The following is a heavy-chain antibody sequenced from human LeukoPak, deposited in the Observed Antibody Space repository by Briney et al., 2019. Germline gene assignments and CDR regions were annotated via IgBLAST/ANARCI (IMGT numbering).Heavy chain of an antibody. V-gene: IGHV4-4*02. Sequence: PSGTLSLTCAVSGGSISSSDWWSWVRQPPGKGLEWIGEIYHSGSTNYNPSLKSRVTISLDMFKNQFSLKVNSVTAADTAVYYCASSWTEGYWGPGTLVTVSS. CDR3: ASSWTEGY. J-gene: IGHJ4*02. CDR2: IYHSGST. CDR1: GGSISSSDW. D-gene: IGHD3/OR15-3a*01.